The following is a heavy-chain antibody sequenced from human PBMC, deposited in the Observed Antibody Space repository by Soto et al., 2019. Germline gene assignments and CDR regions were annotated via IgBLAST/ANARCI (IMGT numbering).Heavy chain of an antibody. CDR1: GGSISSGGYY. CDR2: IYYSGST. V-gene: IGHV4-31*03. D-gene: IGHD6-19*01. CDR3: ARGEISVAGPDY. Sequence: QVQLQESGPGLVKPSQTLSLTCTVSGGSISSGGYYWSWIRQHPGKGLEWIGYIYYSGSTYYNPPILIRVTISVDASKNQFSLKLSSVTAADTAVYSCARGEISVAGPDYWGQGTLFTVSS. J-gene: IGHJ4*02.